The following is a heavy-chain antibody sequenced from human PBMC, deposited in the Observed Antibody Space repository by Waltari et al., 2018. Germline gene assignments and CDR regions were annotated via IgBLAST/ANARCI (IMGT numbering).Heavy chain of an antibody. CDR1: GYRFTDYY. CDR3: VTALGDRSSASRPFDV. Sequence: EVQLLQSGTELKKPGSTVKISCQVSGYRFTDYYIHWVQQAPGKGPQGMGLVEPEEGETIYAERFQGRVTITADTSTETAFMELSSLTSDDTAVYYCVTALGDRSSASRPFDVWGLGTLITVSS. V-gene: IGHV1-69-2*01. J-gene: IGHJ3*01. CDR2: VEPEEGET. D-gene: IGHD3-10*01.